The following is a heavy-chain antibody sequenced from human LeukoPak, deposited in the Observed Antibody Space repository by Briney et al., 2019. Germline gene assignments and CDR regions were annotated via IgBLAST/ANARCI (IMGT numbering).Heavy chain of an antibody. J-gene: IGHJ6*02. Sequence: ASVKVSCKASGYTFTGYYIHWVRQAPGQGLEWMGWINPNSGGTNYAQKFQGRVTMTRDASIRTAYMELSSLRSDDTAVYYCARDDIAVAGPDYYYYYGMDVWGQGTTVTVSS. CDR1: GYTFTGYY. V-gene: IGHV1-2*02. CDR2: INPNSGGT. D-gene: IGHD6-19*01. CDR3: ARDDIAVAGPDYYYYYGMDV.